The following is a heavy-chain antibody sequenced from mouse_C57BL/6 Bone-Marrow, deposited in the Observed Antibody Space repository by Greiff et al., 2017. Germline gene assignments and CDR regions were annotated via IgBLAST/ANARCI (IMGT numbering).Heavy chain of an antibody. CDR2: IWRGGST. Sequence: VQLQQSGPGLVQPSQRLSITCTASGFSLTSYGVHWVRQSPGEGLEWLGVIWRGGSTDYNAAFISRLSISKENFKGQVFFKINSLQADDTAIYYCARKGNDYDGAPRFAYWGQGTLVTVSA. V-gene: IGHV2-2*01. CDR1: GFSLTSYG. J-gene: IGHJ3*01. D-gene: IGHD2-4*01. CDR3: ARKGNDYDGAPRFAY.